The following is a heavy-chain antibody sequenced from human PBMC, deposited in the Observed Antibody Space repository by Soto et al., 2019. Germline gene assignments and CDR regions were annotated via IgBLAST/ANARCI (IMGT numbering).Heavy chain of an antibody. J-gene: IGHJ3*02. Sequence: GESLKISCKGSGYSFTSYWIGWVRQMPGKGLEWMGIIYPGDSDTRYSPSFQGQVTISADKSISTAYLQWSSLKASDTAMYYCARGFIRYFDWLLSDAFDIWGQGTMVTVSS. CDR1: GYSFTSYW. CDR3: ARGFIRYFDWLLSDAFDI. CDR2: IYPGDSDT. D-gene: IGHD3-9*01. V-gene: IGHV5-51*01.